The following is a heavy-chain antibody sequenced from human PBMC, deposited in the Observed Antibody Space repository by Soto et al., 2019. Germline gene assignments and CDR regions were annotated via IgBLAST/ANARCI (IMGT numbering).Heavy chain of an antibody. CDR2: MYYSGST. J-gene: IGHJ4*02. D-gene: IGHD3-16*01. Sequence: QVQLQESGPGLLKPSQTLFLTCTVSGGSISSGGYYWSWIRQHPGKGLEWIGYMYYSGSTYYNPSLXSRXTVSVDTSKNQFSLKLSSVTAADTAVYFCARDWGRDGCFDYWGQGTLVTVSS. V-gene: IGHV4-31*03. CDR1: GGSISSGGYY. CDR3: ARDWGRDGCFDY.